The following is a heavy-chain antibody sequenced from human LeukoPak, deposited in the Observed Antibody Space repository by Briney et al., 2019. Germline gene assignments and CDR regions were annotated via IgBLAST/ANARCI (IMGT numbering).Heavy chain of an antibody. D-gene: IGHD3-3*01. CDR2: IYYGGKT. CDR3: ARHLGGSGSSDAFDI. J-gene: IGHJ3*02. V-gene: IGHV4-39*01. Sequence: FETLSLTRTVSGGSISSTIYYCAWIRQPPGKGLEWIGSIYYGGKTYYNPSLKSRVTTSVDTSKNQFSLKLNSVTAADTAVYYCARHLGGSGSSDAFDIWGQGTVVTVSS. CDR1: GGSISSTIYY.